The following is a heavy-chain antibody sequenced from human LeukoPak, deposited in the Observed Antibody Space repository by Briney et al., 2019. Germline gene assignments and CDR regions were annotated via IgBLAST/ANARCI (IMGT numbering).Heavy chain of an antibody. CDR3: ATTHMGATRGFDY. J-gene: IGHJ4*02. D-gene: IGHD1-26*01. Sequence: ASVKVSCKASGGTLSNHAVSWVRQAPGQGLEWMGRIIPVSGTTNYAQKFQGRVTITTDESTSTAYMELSSLRSEDTAVYYCATTHMGATRGFDYWGQGTLVTVSS. V-gene: IGHV1-69*05. CDR2: IIPVSGTT. CDR1: GGTLSNHA.